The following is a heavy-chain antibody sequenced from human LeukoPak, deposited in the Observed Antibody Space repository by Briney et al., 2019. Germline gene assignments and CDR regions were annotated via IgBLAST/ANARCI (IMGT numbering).Heavy chain of an antibody. J-gene: IGHJ4*02. Sequence: SETLSLTCTVSGGSISSGSYYWSWIRQPAGKGLEWIGRIYTSGTTNYNPSLKSRVTISVDTSKNQFSLKLSSVTAADTAVYYCARVGGLNPPNVYDRSGFFDYWGQGTLVTVSS. D-gene: IGHD3-22*01. CDR1: GGSISSGSYY. V-gene: IGHV4-61*02. CDR2: IYTSGTT. CDR3: ARVGGLNPPNVYDRSGFFDY.